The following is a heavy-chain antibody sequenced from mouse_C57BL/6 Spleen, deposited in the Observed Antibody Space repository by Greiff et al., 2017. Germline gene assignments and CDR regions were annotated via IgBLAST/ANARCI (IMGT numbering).Heavy chain of an antibody. CDR3: AAYYYGSSYGYFDV. V-gene: IGHV1-74*01. J-gene: IGHJ1*03. D-gene: IGHD1-1*01. CDR2: IYPSDSDT. Sequence: QVQLKQPGAELVKPGASVKVSCKASGYTFTSYWMHWVKQRPGQGLEWIGRIYPSDSDTNYNQKFKGKATVTVDKSSSTAYMQLSSLTSEDSAVYYCAAYYYGSSYGYFDVWGTGTTVTFSS. CDR1: GYTFTSYW.